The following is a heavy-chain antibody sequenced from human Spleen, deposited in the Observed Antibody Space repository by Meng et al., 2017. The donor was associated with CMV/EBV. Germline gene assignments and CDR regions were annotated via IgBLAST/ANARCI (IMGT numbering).Heavy chain of an antibody. CDR2: IYYSGRT. J-gene: IGHJ2*01. Sequence: SAGSIGSGDCYWSWIRQPPGKGLEFIGYIYYSGRTYYKPSLNSRASMSVDTSKNQFSLTLTSVTAADTAVYYCARGASNWGRWYFDLWGRGTLVTVSS. CDR1: AGSIGSGDCY. CDR3: ARGASNWGRWYFDL. D-gene: IGHD7-27*01. V-gene: IGHV4-30-4*08.